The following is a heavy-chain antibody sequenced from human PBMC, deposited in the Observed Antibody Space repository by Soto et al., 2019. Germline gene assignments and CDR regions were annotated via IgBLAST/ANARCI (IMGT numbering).Heavy chain of an antibody. CDR3: AKDRVGGTFYTPLAI. D-gene: IGHD1-7*01. CDR1: GFNFDNYA. J-gene: IGHJ4*02. CDR2: ITYDGSFQ. V-gene: IGHV3-30*18. Sequence: GGSLRLSCQASGFNFDNYAMHWVRQAPGKGLEWVAVITYDGSFQYCADSVKGRFTISRDNSKNTLSLHLNTLKPEDTAVYHCAKDRVGGTFYTPLAIWRQGTLVTVSS.